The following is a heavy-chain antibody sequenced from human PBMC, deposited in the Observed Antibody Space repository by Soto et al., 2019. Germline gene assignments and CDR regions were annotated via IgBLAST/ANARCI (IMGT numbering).Heavy chain of an antibody. J-gene: IGHJ4*02. CDR1: GFPFSSYA. D-gene: IGHD3-22*01. V-gene: IGHV3-23*01. CDR2: ISGSGGST. CDR3: AKVGSYYDSSPPDY. Sequence: SLRLSCAASGFPFSSYAMSWVRQAPGKGLEWVSAISGSGGSTYYADSVKGRFTISRDNSKNTLYLQMNSLRAEDTAVYYCAKVGSYYDSSPPDYWGQGTLVTVSS.